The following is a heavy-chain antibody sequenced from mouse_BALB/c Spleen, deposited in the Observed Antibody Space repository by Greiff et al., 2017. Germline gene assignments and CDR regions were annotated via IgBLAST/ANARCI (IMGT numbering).Heavy chain of an antibody. CDR2: IDPANGNT. D-gene: IGHD3-3*01. CDR3: ARAGHMDY. Sequence: VQLQQSGAELVKPGASVKLSCTASGFNIKDTYMHWVKQRPEQGLEWIGRIDPANGNTKYDPKFQGKATITADTSSNTAYLQLSTLTSEDTAVYCGARAGHMDYWGQGTSVTVSS. CDR1: GFNIKDTY. J-gene: IGHJ4*01. V-gene: IGHV14-3*02.